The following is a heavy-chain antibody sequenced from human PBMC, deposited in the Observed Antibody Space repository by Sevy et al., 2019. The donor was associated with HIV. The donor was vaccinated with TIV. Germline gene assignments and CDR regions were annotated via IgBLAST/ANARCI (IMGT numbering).Heavy chain of an antibody. D-gene: IGHD6-19*01. CDR3: AKDIEGECSGCAIDY. J-gene: IGHJ4*02. CDR1: GFTFDDYA. Sequence: GGSLRLSCAASGFTFDDYAMHCVRQAPGKGLEWVSGISWNSGSIGYADSVKGRFTISRDNAKNSLYLQMNSLSAEDPAFYYCAKDIEGECSGCAIDYWGQGTVVPVSS. V-gene: IGHV3-9*01. CDR2: ISWNSGSI.